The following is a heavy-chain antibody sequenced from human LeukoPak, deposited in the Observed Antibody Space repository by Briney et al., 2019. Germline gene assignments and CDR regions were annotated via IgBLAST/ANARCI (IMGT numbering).Heavy chain of an antibody. Sequence: PSETLSLTCTVSGGSMSSYYWSWIRQPPGKGLEWIEHIYYSGSTDYNPSLKSRLTISVDTSKTQFSLQLSSVTAADTAVYFCARQNSGARLNVWGQGTTVTVSS. D-gene: IGHD6-25*01. CDR2: IYYSGST. V-gene: IGHV4-59*08. CDR3: ARQNSGARLNV. J-gene: IGHJ6*02. CDR1: GGSMSSYY.